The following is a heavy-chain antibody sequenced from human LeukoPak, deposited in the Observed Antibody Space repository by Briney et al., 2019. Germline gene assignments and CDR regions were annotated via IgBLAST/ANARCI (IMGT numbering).Heavy chain of an antibody. CDR2: ISPYNGNT. J-gene: IGHJ4*02. V-gene: IGHV1-18*04. CDR3: ARDQYDYTWGSYRPYFDS. D-gene: IGHD3-16*02. CDR1: GYTFTSYG. Sequence: GASVKVSCKASGYTFTSYGISWLRQAPGQGLEWMGSISPYNGNTKYTERLQGRVIMTTDASTRTAYMELRSLRSDDTAVFYCARDQYDYTWGSYRPYFDSWGQGTLVTVSS.